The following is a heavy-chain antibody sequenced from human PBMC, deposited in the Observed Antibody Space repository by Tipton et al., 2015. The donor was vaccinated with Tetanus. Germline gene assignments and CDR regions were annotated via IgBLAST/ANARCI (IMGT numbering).Heavy chain of an antibody. J-gene: IGHJ4*02. CDR2: IYPGDSDT. CDR1: GYTFTIYW. V-gene: IGHV5-51*01. Sequence: QPVQSGAEVKKPGESLKISCKGSGYTFTIYWIAWVRQMPGKGLEWMGIIYPGDSDTRYSPSFQGQVTISADKSISTAYLQWSSLKASDTAMYYCARWVPGIVVAGGYYLDYWGQGTLVTVSS. D-gene: IGHD6-19*01. CDR3: ARWVPGIVVAGGYYLDY.